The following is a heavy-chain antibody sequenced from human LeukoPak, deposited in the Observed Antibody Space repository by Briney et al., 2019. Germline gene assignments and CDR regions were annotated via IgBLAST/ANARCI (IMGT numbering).Heavy chain of an antibody. CDR2: ISTGSSTT. V-gene: IGHV3-48*02. D-gene: IGHD4-23*01. J-gene: IGHJ4*02. Sequence: GGSLRLSCAASEFAFSTYNMNWVRQAPGKGLEWVTYISTGSSTTYYADSVKGRFTISRDNVENSLYLQMNSLRDEDTAVYYCARVAAGYSVNYFDYWGQGTLVTVSS. CDR1: EFAFSTYN. CDR3: ARVAAGYSVNYFDY.